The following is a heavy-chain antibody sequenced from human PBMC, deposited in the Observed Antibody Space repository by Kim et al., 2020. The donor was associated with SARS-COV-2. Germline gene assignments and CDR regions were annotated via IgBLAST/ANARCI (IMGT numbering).Heavy chain of an antibody. CDR3: VREGRNFETYDYLDY. CDR2: INSNGLRT. V-gene: IGHV3-64*02. Sequence: GGSLRLSCAVSGFLLSDYAMHWVRQAPGKGPEYVSAINSNGLRTYYADSVRGRFTISRDMSKNMLYLQMGSLTVDDKAVYYCVREGRNFETYDYLDYWGRGTLVSVSA. J-gene: IGHJ4*02. CDR1: GFLLSDYA. D-gene: IGHD3-9*01.